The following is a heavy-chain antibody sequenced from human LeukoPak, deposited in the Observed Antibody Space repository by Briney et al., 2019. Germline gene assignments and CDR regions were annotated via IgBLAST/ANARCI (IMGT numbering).Heavy chain of an antibody. J-gene: IGHJ6*02. CDR3: ANSGGDSSGYYYGYYYGMDV. V-gene: IGHV3-30*18. D-gene: IGHD3-22*01. Sequence: PGRSLRLSCAASGFIFSSYGIRWVRQGPGKGLDWEAVISYDGSNKYYADSVKSRFTLSRDNSKYTLYLQMYSLRAEDTAVYYCANSGGDSSGYYYGYYYGMDVWGQGTTVTVSS. CDR1: GFIFSSYG. CDR2: ISYDGSNK.